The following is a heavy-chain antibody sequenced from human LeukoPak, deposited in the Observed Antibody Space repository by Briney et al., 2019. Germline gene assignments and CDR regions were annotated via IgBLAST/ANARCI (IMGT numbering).Heavy chain of an antibody. CDR2: ISGSGGST. CDR3: AKDSSTWIQLWFFDY. J-gene: IGHJ4*02. CDR1: GFTFSNYW. D-gene: IGHD5-18*01. Sequence: GGSLRLSCVFSGFTFSNYWMSWVRQAPGKGLEWVSAISGSGGSTYYADSVKGRFTISRDNSKNTLYLQMNSLRAEDTAVYYCAKDSSTWIQLWFFDYWGQGTLVTVSS. V-gene: IGHV3-23*01.